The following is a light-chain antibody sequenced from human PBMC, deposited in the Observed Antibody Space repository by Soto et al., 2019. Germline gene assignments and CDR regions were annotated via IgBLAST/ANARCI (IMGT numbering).Light chain of an antibody. CDR2: DVS. Sequence: QSALTKPASVSGSPGQSITISCTGASSDIGAYDYVSWYQHHPGKAPKLMIYDVSNRPSGVSDRFSGSKSGNTASLTISGLQAEDEADYYCSSYTTTSTRVFGGGTKLTVL. V-gene: IGLV2-14*03. CDR1: SSDIGAYDY. J-gene: IGLJ3*02. CDR3: SSYTTTSTRV.